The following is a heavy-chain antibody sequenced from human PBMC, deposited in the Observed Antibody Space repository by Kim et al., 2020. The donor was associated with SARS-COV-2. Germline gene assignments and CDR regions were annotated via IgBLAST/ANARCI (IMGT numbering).Heavy chain of an antibody. V-gene: IGHV4-34*01. D-gene: IGHD3-9*01. J-gene: IGHJ4*02. CDR1: GGSFSGYY. Sequence: SETLSLTCAVYGGSFSGYYWSWIRQPPGKGLEWIGEINHSGSTNYNPSLKSRVTISVDTSKNQFSLKLSSVTAADTAVYYCARRGVLRYFDWLQSGFDYWGQGTLVTVSS. CDR3: ARRGVLRYFDWLQSGFDY. CDR2: INHSGST.